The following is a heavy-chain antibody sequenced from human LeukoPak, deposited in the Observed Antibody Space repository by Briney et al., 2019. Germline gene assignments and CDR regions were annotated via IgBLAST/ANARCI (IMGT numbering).Heavy chain of an antibody. D-gene: IGHD2-2*01. CDR2: IRSKVSSYAT. J-gene: IGHJ3*02. CDR1: GFTFSGSA. CDR3: TSIVVPAAMSAFDI. V-gene: IGHV3-73*01. Sequence: GGSLRLSCAASGFTFSGSAMHWVRQASGKGLDWVGRIRSKVSSYATSYAASVKGRFTISRDDSKNTAYLQMNSLKTEDTAVYYCTSIVVPAAMSAFDIWGQGTMVTVSS.